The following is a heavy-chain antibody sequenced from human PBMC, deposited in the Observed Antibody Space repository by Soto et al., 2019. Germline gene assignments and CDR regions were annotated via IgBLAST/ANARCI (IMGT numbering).Heavy chain of an antibody. CDR3: ARVEDYIVGATTIGH. CDR1: GYTFTSYA. Sequence: QVQLVQSGAEVKKPGASVKVSCKASGYTFTSYAMHWVRQAPGQRLEWMGWINAGNGNTKYSQKFQGRVTITRDTSASTADMELSSLRSEDTAVYYCARVEDYIVGATTIGHWGQGTLVTVSS. V-gene: IGHV1-3*01. J-gene: IGHJ4*02. CDR2: INAGNGNT. D-gene: IGHD1-26*01.